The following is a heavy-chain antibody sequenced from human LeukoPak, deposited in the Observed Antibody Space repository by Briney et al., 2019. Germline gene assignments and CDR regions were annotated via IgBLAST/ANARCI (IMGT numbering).Heavy chain of an antibody. D-gene: IGHD6-13*01. CDR1: GFTFSSYA. CDR2: ISYDGSNK. J-gene: IGHJ4*02. CDR3: ARHLTSYSSSWYPQFDY. V-gene: IGHV3-30*04. Sequence: GGSLRLSCAASGFTFSSYAMHWVRQAPGKGLEWVAVISYDGSNKYYADSVKGRFTISRDNSKNTLYLQMNSLRAEDTAVYYCARHLTSYSSSWYPQFDYWGQGTLVTVSS.